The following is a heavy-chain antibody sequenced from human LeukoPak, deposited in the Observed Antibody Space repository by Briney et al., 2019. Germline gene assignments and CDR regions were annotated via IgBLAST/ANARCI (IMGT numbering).Heavy chain of an antibody. Sequence: SETLSLTCTVSGYSISSGYYWSWIRQPPGKGLEWIGEINHSGSTNYNPSLKSRVTISVDTSKNQFSLKLSSVTAADTAVYYCARHVKRRYGSGSYRLYYFDYWGQGTLVTVSS. CDR3: ARHVKRRYGSGSYRLYYFDY. V-gene: IGHV4-38-2*02. J-gene: IGHJ4*02. CDR2: INHSGST. D-gene: IGHD3-10*01. CDR1: GYSISSGYY.